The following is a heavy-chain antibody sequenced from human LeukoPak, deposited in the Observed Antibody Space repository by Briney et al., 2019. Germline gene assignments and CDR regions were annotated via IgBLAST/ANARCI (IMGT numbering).Heavy chain of an antibody. CDR1: GGSISSHY. CDR2: IYYSAST. J-gene: IGHJ4*02. CDR3: ARDRLMYHDWDY. V-gene: IGHV4-59*11. Sequence: SETLSLTCTVSGGSISSHYWSWIRQPPGKGLEWIGYIYYSASTNYNPSLKSRVTISVDTSKNQFSLKLSSVTAADTAVYYCARDRLMYHDWDYWGQGTLVTVSS. D-gene: IGHD3-22*01.